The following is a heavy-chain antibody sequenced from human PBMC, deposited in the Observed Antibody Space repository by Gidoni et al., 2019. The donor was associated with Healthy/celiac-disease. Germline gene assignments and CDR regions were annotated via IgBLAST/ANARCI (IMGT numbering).Heavy chain of an antibody. CDR1: GFTFSSYG. CDR2: ISYDGSNK. Sequence: QVQLVESGGGVVQPGRSLRLTCAASGFTFSSYGMHWVRQAPGKGLEWVAVISYDGSNKDYADSVKGRFTISRDNSKNTLFLQMNSLRAEDTAVYYCAKSGTYYYDSSGDWGQGTLVTVSS. D-gene: IGHD3-22*01. J-gene: IGHJ4*02. V-gene: IGHV3-30*18. CDR3: AKSGTYYYDSSGD.